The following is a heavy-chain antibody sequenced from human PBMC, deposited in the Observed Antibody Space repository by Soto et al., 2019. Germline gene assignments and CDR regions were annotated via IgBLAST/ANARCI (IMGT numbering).Heavy chain of an antibody. CDR3: ARDTGESAGVVFDI. CDR2: ISAYNGKT. CDR1: GYTFTSYG. V-gene: IGHV1-18*01. D-gene: IGHD2-15*01. J-gene: IGHJ3*02. Sequence: ASVKVSCKASGYTFTSYGISWVRQAPGQGPEWMGWISAYNGKTNNPQKLQGRVTMTTATSPGKAYRELRSLGSDATAVYFCARDTGESAGVVFDIWGKGTLVPASS.